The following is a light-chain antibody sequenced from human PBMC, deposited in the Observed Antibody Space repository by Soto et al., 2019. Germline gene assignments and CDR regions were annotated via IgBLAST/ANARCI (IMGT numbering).Light chain of an antibody. CDR2: DVS. CDR3: SSFGGSSTG. V-gene: IGLV2-14*01. Sequence: QSALTQPASVSGSPGQSITISCTGTSSDVGGSNYVSWYQQHPGEAPKLMIYDVSYRPSGISNRFSGSKSGNTASLTISRLQAEDEADYFCSSFGGSSTGFGGGTKLTVL. CDR1: SSDVGGSNY. J-gene: IGLJ2*01.